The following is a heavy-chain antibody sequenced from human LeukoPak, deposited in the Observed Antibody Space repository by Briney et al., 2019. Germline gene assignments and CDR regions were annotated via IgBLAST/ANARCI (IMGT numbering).Heavy chain of an antibody. CDR3: LPHSAWYLNWFDP. CDR2: VSYDGSDK. D-gene: IGHD6-19*01. V-gene: IGHV3-30-3*01. CDR1: GFTFSSYV. Sequence: GGSLRLSCAVSGFTFSSYVMHWVRQAPGKGLEWVAVVSYDGSDKYYADSVKGRFTISRDNSKNTLYLQMNNLRAEDTAVYYCLPHSAWYLNWFDPWGQGTLVTVSS. J-gene: IGHJ5*02.